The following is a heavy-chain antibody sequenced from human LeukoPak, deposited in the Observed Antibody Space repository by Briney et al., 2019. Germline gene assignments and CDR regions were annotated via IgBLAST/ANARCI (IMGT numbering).Heavy chain of an antibody. CDR2: IKQDGSEK. Sequence: GGSLRLSCAASGFTFSSYWMSWVRQAPGKGLEWVANIKQDGSEKYYVDSVKGRFTISRDNSKNTLYLQMDSLRGEDTAVYYCARATTVVTPFWDYWGQGTLVTVSS. CDR1: GFTFSSYW. D-gene: IGHD4-23*01. J-gene: IGHJ4*02. CDR3: ARATTVVTPFWDY. V-gene: IGHV3-7*01.